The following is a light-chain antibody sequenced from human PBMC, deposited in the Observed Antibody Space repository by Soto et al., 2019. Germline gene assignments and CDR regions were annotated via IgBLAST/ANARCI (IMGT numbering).Light chain of an antibody. CDR3: QQYGTSPIT. CDR1: QSVSSSS. V-gene: IGKV3-20*01. Sequence: EIVLTQSPGILSLSPGERATLSCRASQSVSSSSLARYQQKPGQAPRLLIYDASSRATGIPDRFSGSGSGADFTLTISRLEPEDFAVYSCQQYGTSPITFGQGTRLEIK. CDR2: DAS. J-gene: IGKJ5*01.